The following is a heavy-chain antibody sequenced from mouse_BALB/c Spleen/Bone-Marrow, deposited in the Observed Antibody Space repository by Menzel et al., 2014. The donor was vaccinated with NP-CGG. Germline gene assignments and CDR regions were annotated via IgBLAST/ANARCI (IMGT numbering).Heavy chain of an antibody. Sequence: EVKLVESGAELVKPGASVKLSCTASGFNIKDTYMHWVKQRPEQGLEWIGRIDPANGNTKYDPKFQGRATVTADTSSSTAYLQLSSLTSEDTAAYYCARYYYRTMDYWGQGTSVTVSS. CDR2: IDPANGNT. V-gene: IGHV14-3*02. CDR3: ARYYYRTMDY. D-gene: IGHD1-1*01. J-gene: IGHJ4*01. CDR1: GFNIKDTY.